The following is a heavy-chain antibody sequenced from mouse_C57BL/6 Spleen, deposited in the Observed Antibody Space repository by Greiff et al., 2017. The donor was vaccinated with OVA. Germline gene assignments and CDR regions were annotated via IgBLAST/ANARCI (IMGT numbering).Heavy chain of an antibody. CDR3: AAWGDWFAY. CDR1: GYTFTSYW. V-gene: IGHV1-69*01. CDR2: IDPSDSYT. J-gene: IGHJ3*01. Sequence: QVQLQQPGAELVMPGASVKLSCKASGYTFTSYWMHWVKQRPGQGLEWIGEIDPSDSYTNYNQKFKGKSTLTVDKSSSTAYMQLSSLTSVDSAVYYCAAWGDWFAYWGQGTLVTVSA.